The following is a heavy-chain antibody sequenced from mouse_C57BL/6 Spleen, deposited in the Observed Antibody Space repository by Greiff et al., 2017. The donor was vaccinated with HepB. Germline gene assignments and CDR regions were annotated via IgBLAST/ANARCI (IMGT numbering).Heavy chain of an antibody. V-gene: IGHV3-6*01. CDR3: AREGDGYPLWYFDV. CDR2: ISYDGSN. CDR1: GYSITSGYY. Sequence: EVKLQESGPGLVKPSQSLSLTCSVTGYSITSGYYWNWIRQFPGNKLEWMGYISYDGSNNYNPSLKNRISITRDTSKNQFFLKLNSVTTEDTATYYCAREGDGYPLWYFDVWGTGTTVTVSS. J-gene: IGHJ1*03. D-gene: IGHD2-3*01.